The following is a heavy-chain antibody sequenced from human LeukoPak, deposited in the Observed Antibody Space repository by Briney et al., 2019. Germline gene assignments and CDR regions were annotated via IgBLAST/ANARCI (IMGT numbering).Heavy chain of an antibody. CDR3: ARDKEYGILTDQNWFDP. V-gene: IGHV4-4*07. D-gene: IGHD3-9*01. J-gene: IGHJ5*02. Sequence: ASETLSLTCTVSGGSISSYYWSWIRQPAGKGLEWIGRIYTSGSTNYNPSLKSRATMSVDTSKNQFSLKLSSVTAADTAVYYCARDKEYGILTDQNWFDPWGQGTLVTVSS. CDR1: GGSISSYY. CDR2: IYTSGST.